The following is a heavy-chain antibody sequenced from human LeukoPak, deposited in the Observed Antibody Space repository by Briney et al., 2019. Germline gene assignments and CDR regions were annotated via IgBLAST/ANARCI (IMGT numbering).Heavy chain of an antibody. J-gene: IGHJ6*02. V-gene: IGHV1-69*04. D-gene: IGHD2-15*01. CDR2: VIPVLGTA. CDR3: ARDGWMDV. Sequence: SVKVSCKASGDTFTDYAISWVRQAPGQGLEWVGRVIPVLGTANYAQRFQGRVTIIADKSTSTVYMELSSLTSEDTAMYYCARDGWMDVWGQGTTVTVSS. CDR1: GDTFTDYA.